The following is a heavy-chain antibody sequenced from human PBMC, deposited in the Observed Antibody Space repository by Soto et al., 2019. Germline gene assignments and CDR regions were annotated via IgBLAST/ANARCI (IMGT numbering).Heavy chain of an antibody. CDR3: ARDRYYGSGSYYSSYYGMDV. V-gene: IGHV3-21*01. J-gene: IGHJ6*02. CDR1: GFTFSTYG. CDR2: ISDSGHYI. Sequence: GGSLRLSCAASGFTFSTYGMNWVRQAPGKGLEWLSSISDSGHYIYYADSVKGRFTISRDNAKNSLFLQMNSLRGEDTAVYYCARDRYYGSGSYYSSYYGMDVWGQGTTVTVSS. D-gene: IGHD3-10*01.